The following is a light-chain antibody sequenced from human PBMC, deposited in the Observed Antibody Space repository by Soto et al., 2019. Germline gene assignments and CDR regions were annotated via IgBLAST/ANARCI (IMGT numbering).Light chain of an antibody. J-gene: IGKJ2*01. Sequence: ELVVTQSPATLSVSPGEGVTLSCRASQSVGNSLAWYQQKPGQPPRLLIYGASARVTGFPARFSGSGSGTEFTLTITSLQSEDFAVYSCQQYNNWPEYTFGQGTKLDIK. V-gene: IGKV3-15*01. CDR1: QSVGNS. CDR2: GAS. CDR3: QQYNNWPEYT.